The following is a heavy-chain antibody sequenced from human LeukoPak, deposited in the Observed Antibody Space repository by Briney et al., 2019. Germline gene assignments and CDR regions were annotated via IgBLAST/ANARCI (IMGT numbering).Heavy chain of an antibody. D-gene: IGHD1-1*01. CDR2: ISPRSDWI. CDR3: SRGGTDDPFNF. J-gene: IGHJ4*02. Sequence: GGSLRLSCVGSGXTFSSYSMNWVRQAPGKGLEWVSSISPRSDWIYYADSVKGRFTISRDNAKNALYLQMNSLRAGDTALYFCSRGGTDDPFNFWGQGTLVTVSS. V-gene: IGHV3-21*01. CDR1: GXTFSSYS.